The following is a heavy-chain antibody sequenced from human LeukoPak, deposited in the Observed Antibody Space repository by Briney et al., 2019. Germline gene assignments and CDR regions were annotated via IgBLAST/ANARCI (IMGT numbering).Heavy chain of an antibody. CDR1: GFTFSSYS. CDR3: ARAPPTTAMAFDY. J-gene: IGHJ4*02. Sequence: PGGSLRLSWAASGFTFSSYSLNWVRQAPGKGLEWVSSISSSSSYIYYADSVKGRFTISRDNAKNSLYLQMNSLRAEDTAVYYCARAPPTTAMAFDYWGQGTLVTVSS. D-gene: IGHD5-18*01. CDR2: ISSSSSYI. V-gene: IGHV3-21*01.